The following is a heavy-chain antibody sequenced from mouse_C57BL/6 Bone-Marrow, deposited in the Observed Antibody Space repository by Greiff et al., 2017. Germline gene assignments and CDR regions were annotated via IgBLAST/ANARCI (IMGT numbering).Heavy chain of an antibody. CDR2: IHPNSGST. CDR3: ARRERYWDFDV. CDR1: GYTFTSYW. Sequence: QVQLQQPGAELVKPGASVKLSCKASGYTFTSYWMHWVKQRPGQGLEWIGMIHPNSGSTNYNEKFKSKATLTVDKSSSTAYMQLSSLTSEDSAVYYCARRERYWDFDVWGTGTTVTVSS. V-gene: IGHV1-64*01. J-gene: IGHJ1*03.